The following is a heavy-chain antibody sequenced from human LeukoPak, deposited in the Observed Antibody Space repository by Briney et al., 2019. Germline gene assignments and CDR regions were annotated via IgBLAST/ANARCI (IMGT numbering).Heavy chain of an antibody. CDR3: ARESNSDAFDI. CDR2: IYYSGST. Sequence: SETLSLTCTVSGGSISSYYWSWIRQPPGKGLEWIGYIYYSGSTNYNPSLKSRVTISVDTSKNQFSLKLSSVTAADTAVYYCARESNSDAFDIWSQGTMVTVSS. V-gene: IGHV4-59*01. CDR1: GGSISSYY. J-gene: IGHJ3*02. D-gene: IGHD4-11*01.